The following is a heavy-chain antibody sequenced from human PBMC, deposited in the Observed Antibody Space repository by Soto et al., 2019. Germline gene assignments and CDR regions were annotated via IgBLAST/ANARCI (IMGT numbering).Heavy chain of an antibody. CDR2: TAYTGNT. J-gene: IGHJ5*02. V-gene: IGHV4-59*02. Sequence: PSETLSLTCVVSGGSVTSYHWSWIRQFPGKGLEWIAYTAYTGNTNYNPSLKSRVTISIDTTKNQLSLKLTSMTAADTAVYYCARHLSPAYYYDSSGYRNWFDPWGQGTLVTGSA. D-gene: IGHD3-22*01. CDR1: GGSVTSYH. CDR3: ARHLSPAYYYDSSGYRNWFDP.